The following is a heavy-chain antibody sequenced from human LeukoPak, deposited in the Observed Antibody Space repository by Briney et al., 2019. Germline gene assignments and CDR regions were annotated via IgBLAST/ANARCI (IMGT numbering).Heavy chain of an antibody. V-gene: IGHV3-23*01. D-gene: IGHD3-3*01. J-gene: IGHJ4*02. CDR3: AKNPTYYDFWSGYSHFDY. CDR2: ISGSGGST. CDR1: GFTFSSYA. Sequence: GGSLRLSCAASGFTFSSYAMSWVRQAPGKGLEWVSAISGSGGSTYYADSVKGGFTISRDNSKNTLYLQMNSLRAEDTAVYYCAKNPTYYDFWSGYSHFDYWGQGTLVTVSS.